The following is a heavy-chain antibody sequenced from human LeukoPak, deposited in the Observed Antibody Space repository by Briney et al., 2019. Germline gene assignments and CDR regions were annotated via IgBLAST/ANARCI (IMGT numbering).Heavy chain of an antibody. D-gene: IGHD2/OR15-2a*01. CDR3: AKGFSDHYYYYMDV. Sequence: GGSLRLSCAASGSTFSSYGMHWVRQAPGKGLEWVAFIRYDGSNKYYADSVKGRFTISRDNSKNTLYLQMNSLRAEDTAVYYCAKGFSDHYYYYMDVWGKGTTVTVSS. V-gene: IGHV3-30*02. J-gene: IGHJ6*03. CDR1: GSTFSSYG. CDR2: IRYDGSNK.